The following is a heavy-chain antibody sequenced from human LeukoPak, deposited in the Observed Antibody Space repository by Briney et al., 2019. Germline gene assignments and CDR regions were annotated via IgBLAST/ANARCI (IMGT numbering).Heavy chain of an antibody. Sequence: SETLSLTCAVYGGSFSGYYWSWIRQPPGKGLEWIGEINHSGSTNYNPSLKSRVTISVDTSKNQFSLKLSSVTAADTAVYYCARGSKRRQLLAFDYWGQGTLITDSS. D-gene: IGHD2-2*01. CDR1: GGSFSGYY. CDR2: INHSGST. J-gene: IGHJ4*02. CDR3: ARGSKRRQLLAFDY. V-gene: IGHV4-34*01.